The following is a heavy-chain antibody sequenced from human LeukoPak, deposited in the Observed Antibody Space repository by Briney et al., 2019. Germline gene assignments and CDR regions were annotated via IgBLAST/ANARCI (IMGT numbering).Heavy chain of an antibody. CDR1: GFTFSSYG. D-gene: IGHD6-19*01. CDR3: ARDRVGYGAVAGSVPHEFDY. CDR2: ISYDGSNK. J-gene: IGHJ4*02. Sequence: GRSLRLSCAASGFTFSSYGMHWVRQAPGKGLEWVAVISYDGSNKYYADSVKGRFTISRDNSKNTLYLQMNSLRAEDTAVYYCARDRVGYGAVAGSVPHEFDYWGQGTLVTVSS. V-gene: IGHV3-30*03.